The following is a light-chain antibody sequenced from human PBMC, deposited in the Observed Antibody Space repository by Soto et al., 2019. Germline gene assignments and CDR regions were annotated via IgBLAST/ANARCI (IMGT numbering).Light chain of an antibody. CDR2: GAS. CDR1: QSVSSSY. CDR3: QQRSDRPT. V-gene: IGKV3D-20*02. J-gene: IGKJ4*01. Sequence: EIVLTQSPGTLSLSPGERATLSCRASQSVSSSYLAWYQQKPGQAPSLLIYGASSRATGIPDKLSGSGSGTDFSLTISSLETEDFAVYFCQQRSDRPTFGGGTKVDIK.